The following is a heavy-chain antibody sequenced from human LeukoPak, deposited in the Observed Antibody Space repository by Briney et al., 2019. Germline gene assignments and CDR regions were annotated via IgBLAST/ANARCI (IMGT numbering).Heavy chain of an antibody. D-gene: IGHD4-17*01. Sequence: GGSLRLSCAASGFTFDDYGMSWVRQAPGKGLEWVSGINWNGGSTGYADSVKGRFTISRDNAKNSLYLQMNSLRAEDTALYYCARVAEIRLRALYYYYYYMDVWGKGTTVTVSS. CDR3: ARVAEIRLRALYYYYYYMDV. J-gene: IGHJ6*03. CDR1: GFTFDDYG. V-gene: IGHV3-20*04. CDR2: INWNGGST.